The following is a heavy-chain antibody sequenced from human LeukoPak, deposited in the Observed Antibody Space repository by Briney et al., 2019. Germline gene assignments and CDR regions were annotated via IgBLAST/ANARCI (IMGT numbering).Heavy chain of an antibody. J-gene: IGHJ4*02. D-gene: IGHD3-10*01. Sequence: SETLSLTCAVYGGSFRGYYWSWIRQPPGKGLEWIGEINHSGSTNYNPSLKSRVTISVDTSKNQFSLKLSSVTAADTAVYYCARGTMVRGVDYWGQGTLVTVSS. CDR3: ARGTMVRGVDY. CDR2: INHSGST. V-gene: IGHV4-34*01. CDR1: GGSFRGYY.